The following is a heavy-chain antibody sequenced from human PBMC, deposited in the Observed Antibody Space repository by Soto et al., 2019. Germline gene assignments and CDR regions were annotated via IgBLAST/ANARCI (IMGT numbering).Heavy chain of an antibody. CDR2: IKNKADGGTK. Sequence: EVQLVESGGDLVKPGGCLRLSCAASGITFTNAWMSWVRQAPGKGLEWVGRIKNKADGGTKDYAAPVRGRYTISRDDKKNTLFLQMNSLETADTAVYYCTTDPGDYEDFWGQGTLVTVSS. D-gene: IGHD4-17*01. CDR3: TTDPGDYEDF. V-gene: IGHV3-15*01. J-gene: IGHJ4*02. CDR1: GITFTNAW.